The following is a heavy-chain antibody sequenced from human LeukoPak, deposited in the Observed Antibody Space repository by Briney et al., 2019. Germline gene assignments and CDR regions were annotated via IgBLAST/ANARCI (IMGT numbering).Heavy chain of an antibody. V-gene: IGHV4-34*01. D-gene: IGHD5-18*01. CDR1: GASISSFY. CDR2: INHSGST. J-gene: IGHJ4*02. Sequence: SSETLSLTCTISGASISSFYWSWIRQPPGKGLEWIGEINHSGSTNYNPSLKSRVTISVDTSKNQFSLELSSVTAADTAVYYCARGVGYSYGYRYWGQGTLVTVSS. CDR3: ARGVGYSYGYRY.